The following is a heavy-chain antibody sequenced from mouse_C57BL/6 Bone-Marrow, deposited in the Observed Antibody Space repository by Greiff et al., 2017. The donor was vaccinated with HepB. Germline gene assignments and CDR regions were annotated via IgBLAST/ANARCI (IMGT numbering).Heavy chain of an antibody. CDR2: IDPSDSYT. J-gene: IGHJ4*01. V-gene: IGHV1-69*01. CDR3: ARPSYYRAMDY. Sequence: QVQLQQPGAELVMPGASVKLSCKASGYTFTSYWMHWVKQRPGRGLEWIGEIDPSDSYTNYNQKFKGKSTLTVDKSSSTAYMQLSSLTSEDSAVYYCARPSYYRAMDYWGQGTSVTVSS. CDR1: GYTFTSYW. D-gene: IGHD1-1*01.